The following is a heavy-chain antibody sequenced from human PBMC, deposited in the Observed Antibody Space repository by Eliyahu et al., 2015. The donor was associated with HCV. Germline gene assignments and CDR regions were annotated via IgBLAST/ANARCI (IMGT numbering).Heavy chain of an antibody. CDR2: IDPSDSYT. CDR3: ARFDTGFVDYPFDY. V-gene: IGHV5-10-1*03. CDR1: GXSFXXYW. D-gene: IGHD4-11*01. Sequence: XVQLVXSGAEVXKPGESLRISXKGXGXSFXXYWISWGRQMPGKGLEWMGRIDPSDSYTNYSPSFQGHVTISADKSISTAYLQWSSLKASDTAMYYCARFDTGFVDYPFDYWGQGTLVTVSS. J-gene: IGHJ4*02.